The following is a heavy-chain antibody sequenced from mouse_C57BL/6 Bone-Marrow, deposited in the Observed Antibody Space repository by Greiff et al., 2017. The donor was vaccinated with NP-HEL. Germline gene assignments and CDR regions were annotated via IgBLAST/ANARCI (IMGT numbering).Heavy chain of an antibody. Sequence: VQLQQSGAELVMPGASVKLSCKASGYTFTSYWMHWVKQRPGQGLEWIGEIDPSDSYTNYNQKFKGKSTLTVDKSSSTAYMQLSSLTSEDSAVYYCAREVGLRRGDYWGQGTSVTVSS. CDR1: GYTFTSYW. D-gene: IGHD2-4*01. J-gene: IGHJ4*01. CDR3: AREVGLRRGDY. CDR2: IDPSDSYT. V-gene: IGHV1-69*01.